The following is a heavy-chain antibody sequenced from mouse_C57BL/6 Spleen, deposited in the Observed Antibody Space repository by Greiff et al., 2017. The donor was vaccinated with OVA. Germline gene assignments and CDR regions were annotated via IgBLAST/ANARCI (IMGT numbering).Heavy chain of an antibody. Sequence: EVKLMESGPELVKPGASVKIPCKASGYTFTDYNMDWVKQSHGKSLEWSGDINPNNGGTISNQKFKGKATVTVDKSSSKAYMELRSLTSEDTAVDYCARKGLRQRNYFDYWGQGTTLTVSS. CDR1: GYTFTDYN. J-gene: IGHJ2*01. V-gene: IGHV1-18*01. CDR3: ARKGLRQRNYFDY. CDR2: INPNNGGT. D-gene: IGHD2-4*01.